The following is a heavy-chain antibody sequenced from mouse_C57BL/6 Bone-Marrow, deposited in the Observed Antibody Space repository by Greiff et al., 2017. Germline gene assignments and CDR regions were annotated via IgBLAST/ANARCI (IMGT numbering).Heavy chain of an antibody. CDR3: ARGGSSFVDY. CDR2: IYPSDSET. Sequence: QVQLQQPGAELVRPGSSVKLSCKASGYTFTSYWMDWVKQRPGQGLEWIGNIYPSDSETHYNQKFKDKATLTVDKSSSTAYMQLSSLTSEDSAVYYCARGGSSFVDYGGQGNTRTVSS. V-gene: IGHV1-61*01. CDR1: GYTFTSYW. D-gene: IGHD1-1*01. J-gene: IGHJ2*01.